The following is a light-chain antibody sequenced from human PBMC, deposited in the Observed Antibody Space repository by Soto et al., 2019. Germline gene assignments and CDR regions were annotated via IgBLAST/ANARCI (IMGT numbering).Light chain of an antibody. CDR2: EVS. Sequence: QSVLTQPASVSGSPGHSITISCTGTSSDVGSYNLVSWYQQHPGKAPKLMIYEVSKRPSGVSNRFSGSKSGNTASLTISGLQAEDEADYYCCSYAGSSTFDVVFGGGTKVTVL. V-gene: IGLV2-23*02. CDR1: SSDVGSYNL. J-gene: IGLJ2*01. CDR3: CSYAGSSTFDVV.